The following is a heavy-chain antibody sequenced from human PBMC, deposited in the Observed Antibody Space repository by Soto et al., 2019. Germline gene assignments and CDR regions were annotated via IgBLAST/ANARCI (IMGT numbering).Heavy chain of an antibody. J-gene: IGHJ4*02. V-gene: IGHV1-69*01. D-gene: IGHD6-13*01. CDR1: GGTFSSYA. CDR3: ARAEAAAGLFDY. Sequence: QVQLVQSGAGVKKPGCSVKVSCTASGGTFSSYAISWVRQAPGQGLEWMGGIISIFGTANYAQKFQGRVTITADEPTSTAYMELSSLRSQDTAVYYCARAEAAAGLFDYWGQGPLVTVSS. CDR2: IISIFGTA.